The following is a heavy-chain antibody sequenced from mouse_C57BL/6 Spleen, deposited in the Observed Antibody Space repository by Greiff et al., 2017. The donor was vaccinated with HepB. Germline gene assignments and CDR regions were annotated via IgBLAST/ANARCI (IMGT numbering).Heavy chain of an antibody. J-gene: IGHJ3*01. D-gene: IGHD2-3*01. CDR1: GYTFTSYW. Sequence: QVQLQQPGAELVKPGASVKLSCKASGYTFTSYWMHWVKQRPGRGLEWIGRIAPNSGGTKYNEKFKSKATLTVDKPSITAYMQLSSLTSEASAVYYCARDGYYVAAYWGNGTLVTVSA. CDR3: ARDGYYVAAY. V-gene: IGHV1-72*01. CDR2: IAPNSGGT.